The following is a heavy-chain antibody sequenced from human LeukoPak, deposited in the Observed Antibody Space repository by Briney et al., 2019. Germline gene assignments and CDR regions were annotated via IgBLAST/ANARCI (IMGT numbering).Heavy chain of an antibody. CDR1: GFTFSSYS. Sequence: GGSLRLSCAASGFTFSSYSMNWVRQAPGKGLEWASSISSSSSYIYYADSVKGRFTISRDNAKNSLYLQMNSLRAEDTAVYYCARDQSSGSYHFDYWGQGTLVTVSS. CDR2: ISSSSSYI. J-gene: IGHJ4*02. V-gene: IGHV3-21*01. D-gene: IGHD3-10*01. CDR3: ARDQSSGSYHFDY.